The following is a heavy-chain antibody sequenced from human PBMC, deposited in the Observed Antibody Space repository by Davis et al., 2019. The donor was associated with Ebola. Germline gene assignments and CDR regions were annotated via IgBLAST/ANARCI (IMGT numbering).Heavy chain of an antibody. J-gene: IGHJ4*02. CDR2: IKQDGSEK. CDR3: ASTAVQGLISY. Sequence: GGSLRLSCAASGFTFSSYWISWVRQAPGKVLEWVANIKQDGSEKYYVDSVKGRFTISRDNAKNSLYLQMNSLRAEDTAVYYCASTAVQGLISYWGQGTLVTVSS. D-gene: IGHD3-10*01. CDR1: GFTFSSYW. V-gene: IGHV3-7*01.